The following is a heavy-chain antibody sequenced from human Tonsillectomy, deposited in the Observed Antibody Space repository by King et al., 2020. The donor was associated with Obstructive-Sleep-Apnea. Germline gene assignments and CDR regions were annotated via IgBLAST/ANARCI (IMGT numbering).Heavy chain of an antibody. D-gene: IGHD3-9*01. CDR1: GFTFDDYA. CDR3: AKAGHDILTGYYPGGIDY. V-gene: IGHV3-9*01. Sequence: VQLVESGGGLVQPGRSLRLSCAASGFTFDDYAMHWVRQAPGKGLEWVSGISWNSGSIGYADSVKGRFTISRENAKNSLYLQMNRLRAEDTALYYCAKAGHDILTGYYPGGIDYWGQGTLVTVSS. J-gene: IGHJ4*02. CDR2: ISWNSGSI.